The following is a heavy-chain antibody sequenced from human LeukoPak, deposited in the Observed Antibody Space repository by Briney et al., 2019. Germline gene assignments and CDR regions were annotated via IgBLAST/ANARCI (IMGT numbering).Heavy chain of an antibody. V-gene: IGHV4-34*01. CDR3: ASANDYDFWSGYYWD. J-gene: IGHJ4*02. CDR1: GGSFNGYY. Sequence: SETLSLTCAVYGGSFNGYYWSWIRQPPGKGLEWIGEINHSGSNNYNPSLKSRVTISVDTSKNQFSLKLSSVTAADTAVYYCASANDYDFWSGYYWDWGQGTLVTVSS. CDR2: INHSGSN. D-gene: IGHD3-3*01.